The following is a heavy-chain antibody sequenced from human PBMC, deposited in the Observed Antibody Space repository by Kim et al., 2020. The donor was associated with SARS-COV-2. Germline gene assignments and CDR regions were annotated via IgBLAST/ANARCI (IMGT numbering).Heavy chain of an antibody. CDR2: FSSGSGGVT. CDR3: AXXXXXGYXXXDXXX. D-gene: IGHD5-12*01. Sequence: GGSLRLSCAASGFTFINYAMSWVRQAPGKGLEWVSAFSSGSGGVTYYAAPVXXXSXXXXXXXXNTLXXQMNSLRAXXXXXYXXAXXXXXGYXXXDXXXXGXGT. J-gene: IGHJ4*02. CDR1: GFTFINYA. V-gene: IGHV3-23*01.